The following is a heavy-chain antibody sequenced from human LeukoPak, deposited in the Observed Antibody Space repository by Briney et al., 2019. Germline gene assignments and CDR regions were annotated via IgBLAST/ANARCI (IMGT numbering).Heavy chain of an antibody. J-gene: IGHJ4*02. V-gene: IGHV3-30*02. Sequence: PGGSLRLSCAASGFTFSSYGMHWVRQAPGKGLEWVAFIRYDGSNKYYADSVKGRFTISRDNSKNTLYLQMNSLRAEDTAVYYCARDERPWRQGILAFWGQGTLVTVSS. D-gene: IGHD3-9*01. CDR3: ARDERPWRQGILAF. CDR2: IRYDGSNK. CDR1: GFTFSSYG.